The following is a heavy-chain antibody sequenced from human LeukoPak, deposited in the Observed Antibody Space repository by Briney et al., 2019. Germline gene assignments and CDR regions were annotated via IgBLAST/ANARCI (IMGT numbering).Heavy chain of an antibody. CDR2: IYYSGST. J-gene: IGHJ3*02. Sequence: SETLSLTCTVSGGSISSYYWSWIRQPPGKVLEWIGYIYYSGSTNYNPSFKSRVTISVDTSKNQFSLKLSSVTAADTAVYYCASEEYGAFDIWGQGTMVTVSS. V-gene: IGHV4-59*01. CDR3: ASEEYGAFDI. CDR1: GGSISSYY. D-gene: IGHD2/OR15-2a*01.